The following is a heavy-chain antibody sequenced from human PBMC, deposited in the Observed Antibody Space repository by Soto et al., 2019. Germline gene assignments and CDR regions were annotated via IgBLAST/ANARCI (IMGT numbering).Heavy chain of an antibody. CDR2: IYYSGST. Sequence: PGKGLEWIGYIYYSGSTNYHPSLKSRVTISVDTSKHQFSLKLSSVTAADTAVFYCERVKWIQLWRFVPWGQGTLVSVPS. CDR3: ERVKWIQLWRFVP. D-gene: IGHD5-18*01. V-gene: IGHV4-59*01. J-gene: IGHJ5*02.